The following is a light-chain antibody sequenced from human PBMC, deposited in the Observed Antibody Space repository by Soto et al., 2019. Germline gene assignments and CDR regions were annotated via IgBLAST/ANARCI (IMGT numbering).Light chain of an antibody. CDR2: EVS. CDR3: SSYTSSSTRV. J-gene: IGLJ1*01. V-gene: IGLV2-14*03. Sequence: QSVLTQPASVSGSPGQSIAISCTGTSSDVGAYDYVPWYQQHPDKAPKLIIYEVSNRPSGVSHRFSASKYVNTATLTISGLQAEDEADYYCSSYTSSSTRVFGTGTKVTVL. CDR1: SSDVGAYDY.